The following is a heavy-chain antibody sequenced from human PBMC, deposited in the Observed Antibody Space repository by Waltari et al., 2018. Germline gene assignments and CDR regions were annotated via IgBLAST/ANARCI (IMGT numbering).Heavy chain of an antibody. V-gene: IGHV4-34*01. J-gene: IGHJ6*03. CDR1: GWSFSGYY. Sequence: QVQLQQWGAGLLKPSETLSLTCAVYGWSFSGYYWSWIRQPPGKGLEWIGESNHSGSTNYNPSLKSRVTISVDTSKNQFSLKLSSVTAADTAVYYCARRSSSYYYYYMDVWGKGTTVTVSS. CDR2: SNHSGST. CDR3: ARRSSSYYYYYMDV. D-gene: IGHD6-6*01.